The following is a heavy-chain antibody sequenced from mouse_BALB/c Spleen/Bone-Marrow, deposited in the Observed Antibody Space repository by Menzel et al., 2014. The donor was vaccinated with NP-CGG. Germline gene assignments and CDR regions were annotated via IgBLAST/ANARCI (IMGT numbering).Heavy chain of an antibody. Sequence: EVKLMESGAELVKPGASVKLSCTASGFNIKDTYMHWVKQRPGQGLEWIGRIDPASDYTQFDSKFQGKATITADTSSNTAYLQLSSLTSEDTAVYYCATLTGTFDYWGQGTTLTVSS. J-gene: IGHJ2*01. CDR2: IDPASDYT. CDR1: GFNIKDTY. V-gene: IGHV14-3*02. CDR3: ATLTGTFDY. D-gene: IGHD4-1*01.